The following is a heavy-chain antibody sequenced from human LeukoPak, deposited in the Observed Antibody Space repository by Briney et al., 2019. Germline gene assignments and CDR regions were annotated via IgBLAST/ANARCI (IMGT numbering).Heavy chain of an antibody. CDR1: GYTLTELS. CDR2: FDPEDGET. D-gene: IGHD2-15*01. Sequence: ASVKVSCKVSGYTLTELSMHWVRQAPGIGLKWMGGFDPEDGETIYAQKFQGRVTMTGDTSTSTVYMELSSLRSEDTAVYYCARGGVVGASQSFDYWGQGTLVTVSS. CDR3: ARGGVVGASQSFDY. V-gene: IGHV1-24*01. J-gene: IGHJ4*02.